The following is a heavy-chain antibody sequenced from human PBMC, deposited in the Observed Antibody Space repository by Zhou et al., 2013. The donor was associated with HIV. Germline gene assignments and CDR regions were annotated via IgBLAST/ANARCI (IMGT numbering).Heavy chain of an antibody. J-gene: IGHJ4*02. CDR3: ARAQGDILTEGYFDY. Sequence: QVQLVQSGAEVKKPGSSVKVSCKASGGTFTTYDISWVRQAPGQGLEWIGGILPDFGAPSYAQKFQDRLTITTDESTTTAYMDLSSLRSEDTAIYYCARAQGDILTEGYFDYWGQGTLVTVSS. CDR2: ILPDFGAP. CDR1: GGTFTTYD. D-gene: IGHD3-9*01. V-gene: IGHV1-69*05.